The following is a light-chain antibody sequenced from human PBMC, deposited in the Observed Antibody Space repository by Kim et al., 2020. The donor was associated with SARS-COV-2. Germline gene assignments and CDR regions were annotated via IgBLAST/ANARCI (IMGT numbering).Light chain of an antibody. Sequence: SYELTRPPSVSVSPGQTASITCSGDKLGDKYACWYQQKPGQSPVLVVYQDSKRPSGIPERFSCSNSGNTATLTISGTQAMDEADYYCQAWDSSTAVFGGG. CDR3: QAWDSSTAV. J-gene: IGLJ3*02. V-gene: IGLV3-1*01. CDR1: KLGDKY. CDR2: QDS.